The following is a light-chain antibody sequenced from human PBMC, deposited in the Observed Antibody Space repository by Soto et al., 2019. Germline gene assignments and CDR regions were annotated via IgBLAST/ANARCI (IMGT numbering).Light chain of an antibody. CDR3: SSYTTSSTLV. CDR1: SSDVGGYNY. CDR2: EVS. Sequence: QSALTQPASVSGSPGQSITISCTATSSDVGGYNYVSWYQQHPGKAPKLMIFEVSNRPSGVSHRFSGSKSGNTASLTISGLQPEDEADYYCSSYTTSSTLVFGGGTKVTVL. J-gene: IGLJ2*01. V-gene: IGLV2-14*01.